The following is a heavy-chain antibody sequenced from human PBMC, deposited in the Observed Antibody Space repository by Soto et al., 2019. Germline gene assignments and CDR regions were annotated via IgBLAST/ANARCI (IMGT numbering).Heavy chain of an antibody. J-gene: IGHJ4*02. V-gene: IGHV4-30-2*01. Sequence: SGTLSLTCAVSGGSISSGGFSWSWIRQPPGKGLEWIGYILHTGGTQYNPSLKSRVSMSVDKSKNQFSLHLTSVTAADTAVYYCARLQFGEGFDYWGQGALVTVSS. CDR2: ILHTGGT. CDR3: ARLQFGEGFDY. CDR1: GGSISSGGFS. D-gene: IGHD3-10*01.